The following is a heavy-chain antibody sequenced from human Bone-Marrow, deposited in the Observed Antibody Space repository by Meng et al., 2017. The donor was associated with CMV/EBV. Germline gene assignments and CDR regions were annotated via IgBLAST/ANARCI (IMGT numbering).Heavy chain of an antibody. CDR2: IRYDGSNK. J-gene: IGHJ4*02. V-gene: IGHV3-30*02. CDR1: GFTFSSYG. Sequence: GESLKISCAASGFTFSSYGMHWVRQAPGKGLEWVAFIRYDGSNKYYADSVKGRFTISRDNSKNTVYLQMSGLRAEDTAVYYCANQVPSGSYGSGSDYWGQGTLVTVSP. D-gene: IGHD1-26*01. CDR3: ANQVPSGSYGSGSDY.